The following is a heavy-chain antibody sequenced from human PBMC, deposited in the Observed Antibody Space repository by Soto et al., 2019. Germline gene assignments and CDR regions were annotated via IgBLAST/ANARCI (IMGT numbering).Heavy chain of an antibody. V-gene: IGHV1-46*03. J-gene: IGHJ6*03. CDR3: ARDLGYGAVAGTRAKVDYYYYMDV. D-gene: IGHD6-19*01. CDR2: INPSGGST. CDR1: GYTFTSYY. Sequence: QVQLVQSGAEVKKPGASVKVSCKASGYTFTSYYMHWVRQAPGRGLEWMGIINPSGGSTSYAQKFQGRVTMTRDTSTSTVYMELSSLRSEDTAVYYCARDLGYGAVAGTRAKVDYYYYMDVWGKGTTVTVSS.